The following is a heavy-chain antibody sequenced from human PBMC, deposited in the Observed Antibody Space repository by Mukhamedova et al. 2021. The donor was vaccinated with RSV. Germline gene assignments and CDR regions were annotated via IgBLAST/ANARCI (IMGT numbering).Heavy chain of an antibody. V-gene: IGHV3-53*01. D-gene: IGHD6-19*01. Sequence: VKGRFTISRDNSKNTLYLQMNSLRAEDTAVYYCARDPTAVPGPYYMDVWGKGTTVTVSS. CDR3: ARDPTAVPGPYYMDV. J-gene: IGHJ6*03.